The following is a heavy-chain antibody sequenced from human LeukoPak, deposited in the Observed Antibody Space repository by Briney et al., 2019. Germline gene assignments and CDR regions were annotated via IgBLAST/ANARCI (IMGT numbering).Heavy chain of an antibody. J-gene: IGHJ4*02. D-gene: IGHD3-10*01. Sequence: SQTLSLTCTVSGGSISSGGYYWSWIRQHPGKGLEWIGYIYYSGSTYYNPSLKSRVTISVDTSKNQFSLKLSSVTAADTAVYYCARRGYYYGSGSYYRPPHFDYWGQGTLVTVSS. CDR1: GGSISSGGYY. CDR3: ARRGYYYGSGSYYRPPHFDY. CDR2: IYYSGST. V-gene: IGHV4-31*03.